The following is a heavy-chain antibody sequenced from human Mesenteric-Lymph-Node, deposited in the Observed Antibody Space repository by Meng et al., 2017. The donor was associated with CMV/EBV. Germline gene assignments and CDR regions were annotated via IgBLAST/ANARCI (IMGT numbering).Heavy chain of an antibody. V-gene: IGHV1-69*01. CDR1: GGTFSKYA. J-gene: IGHJ4*02. Sequence: GGTFSKYAMSWVRQAPGQGLEWMGGIIPIFGTTNYAQKFQGRLTLTADESTNTAYMELSSLRSEDTAFYYCARFCSSTSCYGNFDFWGQGTLVTVSS. CDR3: ARFCSSTSCYGNFDF. D-gene: IGHD2-2*01. CDR2: IIPIFGTT.